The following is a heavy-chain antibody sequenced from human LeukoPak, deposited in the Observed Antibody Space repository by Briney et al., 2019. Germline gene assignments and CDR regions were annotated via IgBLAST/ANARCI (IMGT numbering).Heavy chain of an antibody. V-gene: IGHV3-21*01. CDR1: GFTFSTSG. D-gene: IGHD3-10*01. J-gene: IGHJ4*02. CDR3: ARAEGSGSSCYY. Sequence: GGSLSLSCAASGFTFSTSGMNWVRQAPGKGLEWVSSISSSSTYIYYADSVKGRFTISRDNAKNSLYLQMNSLRVEDTAVYYCARAEGSGSSCYYWGQGTLVTVSS. CDR2: ISSSSTYI.